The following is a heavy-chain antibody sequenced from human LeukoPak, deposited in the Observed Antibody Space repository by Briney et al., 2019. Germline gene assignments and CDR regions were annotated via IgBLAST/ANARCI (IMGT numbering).Heavy chain of an antibody. J-gene: IGHJ5*02. CDR3: ARQNNWFDP. CDR1: GDSISTTSYY. Sequence: SETLSLTCTVSGDSISTTSYYWGWIRQPPGKGLEWIGYIYTSGSTNYNPSLKSRVTISVDTSKNQFSLKLSSVTAADTAVYYCARQNNWFDPWGQGTLVTVSS. CDR2: IYTSGST. V-gene: IGHV4-61*05.